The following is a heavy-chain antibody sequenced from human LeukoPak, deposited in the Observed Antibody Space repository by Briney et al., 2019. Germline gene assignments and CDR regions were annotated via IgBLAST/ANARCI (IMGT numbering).Heavy chain of an antibody. CDR3: ARAPRRYCSSTSCYRQAYYYYYGMDV. CDR1: GGSISSYY. J-gene: IGHJ6*02. CDR2: IYYSGST. D-gene: IGHD2-2*01. V-gene: IGHV4-59*01. Sequence: SETPSLTCTVSGGSISSYYWSWLRQPPGKGLEWLGYIYYSGSTNYNPSLKSRVTISVDTSKNQFSLKLSSVTAADTAVYYCARAPRRYCSSTSCYRQAYYYYYGMDVWGQGTTVTVSS.